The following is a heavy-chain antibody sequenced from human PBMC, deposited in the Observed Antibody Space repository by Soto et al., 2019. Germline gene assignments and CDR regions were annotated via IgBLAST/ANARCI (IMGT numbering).Heavy chain of an antibody. CDR1: GFTFSNYG. CDR3: ATQYSTSDFFYYGMDV. J-gene: IGHJ6*02. CDR2: IWYDGSNK. D-gene: IGHD5-18*01. Sequence: LRLSCAASGFTFSNYGLHWVRQAPGKGLEWVAFIWYDGSNKYYADSVKGRFTIFRVNSRNTLYLQMDSLRVEDTAVYYCATQYSTSDFFYYGMDVWGQGTTVTVSS. V-gene: IGHV3-33*01.